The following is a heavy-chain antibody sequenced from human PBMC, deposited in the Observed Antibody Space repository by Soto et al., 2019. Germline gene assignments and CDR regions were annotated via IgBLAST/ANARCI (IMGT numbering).Heavy chain of an antibody. J-gene: IGHJ4*02. D-gene: IGHD6-13*01. CDR2: LYSDDST. CDR1: ELKGGCIY. CDR3: ARVETLSAGVHY. Sequence: GSLRLSCAASELKGGCIYSRRVRQAPGKGLEWVSLLYSDDSTYYADSVKGRFTISRDNSKNTLFLQMNSLRAEDTAVYYCARVETLSAGVHYWGQGTLVTVSS. V-gene: IGHV3-66*01.